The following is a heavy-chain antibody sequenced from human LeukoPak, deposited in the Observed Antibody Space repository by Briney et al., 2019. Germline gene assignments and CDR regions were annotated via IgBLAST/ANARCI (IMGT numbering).Heavy chain of an antibody. CDR2: ISSSGSTI. J-gene: IGHJ4*02. Sequence: GGCLRLSCAASGFTFSSYEMNWVRQAPGKGLEWVSYISSSGSTIYYADSVKGRFTISRDNAKNSLYLQMNSLRAEDTAVYYCARDRRGYSYVSWGQGTLVTVSS. CDR1: GFTFSSYE. D-gene: IGHD5-18*01. V-gene: IGHV3-48*03. CDR3: ARDRRGYSYVS.